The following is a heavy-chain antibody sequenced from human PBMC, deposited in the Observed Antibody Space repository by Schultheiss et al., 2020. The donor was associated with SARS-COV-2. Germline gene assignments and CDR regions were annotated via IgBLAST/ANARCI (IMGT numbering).Heavy chain of an antibody. CDR2: IYYSGST. CDR3: AREAARECSSTGCGSDDAFDI. V-gene: IGHV4-59*01. Sequence: GSLRLSCTVSGGSISSYYWSWIRQPPGKGLEWIGYIYYSGSTNYNPSLKSRVTISVDTSKNQFSLKLSSVTAADTAVYYCAREAARECSSTGCGSDDAFDIWGQGTMVTVSS. D-gene: IGHD2-2*01. CDR1: GGSISSYY. J-gene: IGHJ3*02.